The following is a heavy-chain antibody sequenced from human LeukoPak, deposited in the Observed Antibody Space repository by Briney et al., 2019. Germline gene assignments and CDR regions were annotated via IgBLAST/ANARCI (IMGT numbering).Heavy chain of an antibody. V-gene: IGHV1-2*02. CDR3: ARRPRSSPAFVY. J-gene: IGHJ4*02. CDR1: GYTLIGYY. CDR2: INPNSGGT. Sequence: SVKVSCKASGYTLIGYYMHGVGPAPAQGVAWMGWINPNSGGTNYAQKFQGRVTITRDTSISTAYMELSRLRSDDTAVYYCARRPRSSPAFVYWGEGTLVTVSS. D-gene: IGHD2-15*01.